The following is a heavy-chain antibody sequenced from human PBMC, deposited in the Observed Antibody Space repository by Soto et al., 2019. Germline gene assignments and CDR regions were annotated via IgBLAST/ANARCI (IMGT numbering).Heavy chain of an antibody. V-gene: IGHV1-69*01. D-gene: IGHD2-2*01. Sequence: QVQLVQSGAEVKKPGSSVKVSCKASGGTFSSYAISWVRQAPGQGLEWMGGIIPIFGTANYAQKFQGRVTITADESTSTAYMELRSLRSEDTAVYYCAGRYCSSTSCPTAAGYYYYYGMDVWGQGTTVTVSS. CDR1: GGTFSSYA. CDR2: IIPIFGTA. J-gene: IGHJ6*02. CDR3: AGRYCSSTSCPTAAGYYYYYGMDV.